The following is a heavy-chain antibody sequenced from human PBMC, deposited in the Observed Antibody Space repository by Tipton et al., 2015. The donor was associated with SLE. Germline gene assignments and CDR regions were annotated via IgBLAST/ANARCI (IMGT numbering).Heavy chain of an antibody. J-gene: IGHJ3*02. CDR1: GFPFEDYA. CDR3: ARGILGDPVAFDM. Sequence: RSLRLSCVTSGFPFEDYAMHWVRQAPGKGLEWVSGISWHSAAIAYADSVKGRFTISRDNAKNTVYLQMNSLTVEDTAVYYCARGILGDPVAFDMWGQGTMAIVSS. CDR2: ISWHSAAI. D-gene: IGHD1-26*01. V-gene: IGHV3-9*01.